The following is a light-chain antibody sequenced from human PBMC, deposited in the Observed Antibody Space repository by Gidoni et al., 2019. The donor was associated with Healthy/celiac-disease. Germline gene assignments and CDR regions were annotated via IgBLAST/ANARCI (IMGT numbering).Light chain of an antibody. J-gene: IGKJ2*01. CDR1: QSVSSSY. CDR2: GAS. V-gene: IGKV3-20*01. CDR3: QQYGSSPGYT. Sequence: EIVLTQSPGTLSLSPGERATLSCRASQSVSSSYFAWYQQKPGQAPRLLIYGASSRATGIPDRFRGSGSGTDFTITISRLEPEDFAVYYCQQYGSSPGYTFGQGTKLEIK.